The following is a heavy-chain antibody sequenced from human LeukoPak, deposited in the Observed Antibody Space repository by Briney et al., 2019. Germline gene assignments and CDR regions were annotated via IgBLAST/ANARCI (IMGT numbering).Heavy chain of an antibody. CDR1: GYTFTGYY. J-gene: IGHJ6*03. CDR2: INPNSGGT. V-gene: IGHV1-2*02. Sequence: ASVKVSCKASGYTFTGYYMHWVRQAPGQGLEWMGWINPNSGGTNYAQKFQGRVTLTRDTSISTAYMEVSRLRSDDTAMYYCARGPTTVTTGKVNYYMDVWGKGTTVTVFS. CDR3: ARGPTTVTTGKVNYYMDV. D-gene: IGHD4-17*01.